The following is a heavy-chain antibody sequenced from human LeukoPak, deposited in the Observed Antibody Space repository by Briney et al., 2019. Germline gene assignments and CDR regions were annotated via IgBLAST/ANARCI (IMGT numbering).Heavy chain of an antibody. CDR2: ISSSSSYI. D-gene: IGHD3-16*01. V-gene: IGHV3-21*01. CDR1: GFTFDDYG. J-gene: IGHJ6*04. CDR3: ARDWGYYYYYGMDV. Sequence: GRSLRLSCAASGFTFDDYGLHWVRQAPGKGLEWVSSISSSSSYIYYADSVKGRFTISRDNAKSSLYLQMNSLRAEDTAVYYCARDWGYYYYYGMDVWAKGTTVTVSS.